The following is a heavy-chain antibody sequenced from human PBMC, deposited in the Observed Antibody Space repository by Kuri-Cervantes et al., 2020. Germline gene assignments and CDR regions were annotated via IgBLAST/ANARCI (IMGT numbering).Heavy chain of an antibody. CDR2: ISWNSGSI. D-gene: IGHD3-22*01. V-gene: IGHV3-9*01. CDR1: GYTFTKYW. CDR3: AKATNYYDSSGVDY. Sequence: SLKISCEASGYTFTKYWIAWVRQAPGKGLEWVSGISWNSGSIGYADSVKGRFTISRDNAKNSLYLQMNSLRAEDTALYYCAKATNYYDSSGVDYWGQGTLVTVSS. J-gene: IGHJ4*02.